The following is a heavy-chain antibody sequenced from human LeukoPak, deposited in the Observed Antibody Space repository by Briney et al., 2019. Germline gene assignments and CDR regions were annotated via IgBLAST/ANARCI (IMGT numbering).Heavy chain of an antibody. J-gene: IGHJ4*02. Sequence: SETLSLTCAVYGGSFSGYYWSWIRQPPGKGLEWIGEINHSGSTNYNPSLKSRVTISVDTSKNQFSLKLSSVTAADTAVYYCARVGAPSGSDYYDSSAHGHYFDYWGQGTLVTVSS. CDR1: GGSFSGYY. D-gene: IGHD3-22*01. V-gene: IGHV4-34*01. CDR3: ARVGAPSGSDYYDSSAHGHYFDY. CDR2: INHSGST.